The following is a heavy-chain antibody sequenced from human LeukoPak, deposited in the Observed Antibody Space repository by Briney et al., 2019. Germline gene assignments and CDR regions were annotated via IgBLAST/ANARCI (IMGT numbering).Heavy chain of an antibody. CDR3: ARAPGSYRLDP. CDR1: GFTFSSYA. V-gene: IGHV3-21*04. D-gene: IGHD1-14*01. Sequence: GGSLRLSCAASGFTFSSYAMSWVRQAPGKGLEWVSSISSSSSYIYYADSVKGRFTISRDNAKNSLYLQMNSLRAEDTAVYYCARAPGSYRLDPWGQGTLVTVSS. CDR2: ISSSSSYI. J-gene: IGHJ5*02.